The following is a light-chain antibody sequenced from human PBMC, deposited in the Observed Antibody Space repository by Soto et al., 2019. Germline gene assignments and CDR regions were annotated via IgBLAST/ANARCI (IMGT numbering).Light chain of an antibody. Sequence: QSVLSQPASVSGSPGQSMTISCAGTSSDLCGYNFVSWYQHHPGKAPKLMIYQVSNRPSGVSNRFSGSKSGNTASLTISGLQAEDEADYYCCSYTSSSPYVFGTGTKVTVL. CDR1: SSDLCGYNF. V-gene: IGLV2-14*01. CDR3: CSYTSSSPYV. J-gene: IGLJ1*01. CDR2: QVS.